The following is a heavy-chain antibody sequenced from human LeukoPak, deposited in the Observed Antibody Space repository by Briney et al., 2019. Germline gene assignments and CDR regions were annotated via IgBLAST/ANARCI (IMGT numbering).Heavy chain of an antibody. Sequence: GGSLRLSCSASGLTFSDAWMGWVRQAPGKRLEWVGRIKSKANGETTHFAAPVKGRVTISRDDSKNTLYLKMNGLKTEDTAVYYCAWGGDYFDFWGRGTLVTVSS. CDR2: IKSKANGETT. D-gene: IGHD3-16*01. J-gene: IGHJ4*02. CDR1: GLTFSDAW. V-gene: IGHV3-15*01. CDR3: AWGGDYFDF.